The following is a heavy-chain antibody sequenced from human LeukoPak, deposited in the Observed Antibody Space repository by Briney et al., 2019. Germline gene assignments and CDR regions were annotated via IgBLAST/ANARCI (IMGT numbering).Heavy chain of an antibody. CDR3: ARGISSSWYGGSEYFQH. CDR1: GFTFSNSW. J-gene: IGHJ1*01. D-gene: IGHD6-13*01. V-gene: IGHV3-7*01. Sequence: GGSLRLSCAASGFTFSNSWMHWVRQAPGKGLEWVANIQRDGSEKYYVDSVKGRFTISRDNAKNTLYLQMNSLRAEDTAVYYCARGISSSWYGGSEYFQHWGQGTLVTVSS. CDR2: IQRDGSEK.